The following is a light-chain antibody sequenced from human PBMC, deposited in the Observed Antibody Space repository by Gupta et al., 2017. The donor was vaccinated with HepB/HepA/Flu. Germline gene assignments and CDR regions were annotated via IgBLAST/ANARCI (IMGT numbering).Light chain of an antibody. J-gene: IGKJ2*01. V-gene: IGKV1-39*01. CDR3: QQTDSPLGT. Sequence: DIQMTQSPSSLSASVGDTVTITCRASQSIRTHLNWYQHKPGKAPHILIYAASMLQTGVPSRFSGSGSGTDFTLTISRLQPEDFTSYYCQQTDSPLGTFGQGTKLEIK. CDR2: AAS. CDR1: QSIRTH.